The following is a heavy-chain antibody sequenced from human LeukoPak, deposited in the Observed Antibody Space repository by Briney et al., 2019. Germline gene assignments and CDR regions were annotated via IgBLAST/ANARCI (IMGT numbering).Heavy chain of an antibody. J-gene: IGHJ4*02. CDR2: IIPILGIA. CDR1: GGTFSSYA. Sequence: SVKVSCKASGGTFSSYAISWVRQAPGQGLEWMGRIIPILGIANYAQKFQGRVTITADKSTSTACMELSSLRSEDTAVYYCARGNDYGDYEVLRYWGQGTLVTVSS. V-gene: IGHV1-69*04. CDR3: ARGNDYGDYEVLRY. D-gene: IGHD4-17*01.